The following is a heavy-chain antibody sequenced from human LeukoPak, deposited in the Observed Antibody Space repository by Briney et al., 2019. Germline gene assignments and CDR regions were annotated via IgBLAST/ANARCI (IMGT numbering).Heavy chain of an antibody. CDR2: IYSGGST. CDR3: ARDRVVRGVIGIDY. J-gene: IGHJ4*02. CDR1: GFTVSSNY. D-gene: IGHD3-10*01. Sequence: GGSLRLSCAASGFTVSSNYMSWVRQAPGKGLEWVSDIYSGGSTYYADSVKGRFTISRDNSKNTLYLQMNSLRAEDTAVYYCARDRVVRGVIGIDYWGQGTLVTVSS. V-gene: IGHV3-66*01.